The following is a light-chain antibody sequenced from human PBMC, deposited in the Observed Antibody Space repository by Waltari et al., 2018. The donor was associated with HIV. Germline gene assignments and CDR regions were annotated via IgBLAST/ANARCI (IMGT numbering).Light chain of an antibody. J-gene: IGLJ3*02. CDR2: KDN. CDR1: DKPKHI. CDR3: QSADNSGTWV. Sequence: SHELPPPPPVSVLSGQTASIIGPEEDKPKHIACWYQQKPGQAPVLVIHKDNERPSGIPERFSGSSSGTTVTLTISGVQAEDEADYYCQSADNSGTWVFGGGTKLTVL. V-gene: IGLV3-25*03.